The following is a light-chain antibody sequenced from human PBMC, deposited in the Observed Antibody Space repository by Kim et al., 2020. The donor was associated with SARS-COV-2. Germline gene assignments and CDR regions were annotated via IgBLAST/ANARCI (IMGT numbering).Light chain of an antibody. Sequence: SSFVGYRVTITCRASQSISTYLHWYQQKPGKAPKLLIYSASSLQSGVPLRFSGTGSGTDFTLTITSLQPEDFATYSCQQTYSAPYSFGQGTKLEI. CDR1: QSISTY. CDR2: SAS. J-gene: IGKJ2*03. V-gene: IGKV1-39*01. CDR3: QQTYSAPYS.